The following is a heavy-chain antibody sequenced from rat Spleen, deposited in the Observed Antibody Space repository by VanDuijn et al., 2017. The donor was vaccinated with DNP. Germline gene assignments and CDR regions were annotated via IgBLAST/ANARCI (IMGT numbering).Heavy chain of an antibody. Sequence: EVQLVESGGGLVQPGRSLKLSCAASGFTFSNYYMAWVRQAPTKGLEWVAYISYDGGSTSYGDSVKGRFTISRDNAKSTLYLQMDSLRSEDTATYYCARPNYYAGSYPHYWGQGVMVTVSS. V-gene: IGHV5-27*01. CDR2: ISYDGGST. CDR1: GFTFSNYY. J-gene: IGHJ2*01. D-gene: IGHD1-12*02. CDR3: ARPNYYAGSYPHY.